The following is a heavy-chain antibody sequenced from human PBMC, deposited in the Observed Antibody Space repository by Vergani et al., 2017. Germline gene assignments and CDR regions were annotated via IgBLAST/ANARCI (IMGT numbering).Heavy chain of an antibody. CDR3: AKSQTTAYYYYYMDV. D-gene: IGHD4-11*01. V-gene: IGHV3-23*01. Sequence: EVQLLESGGGLVQPGGSLRLSCAASGFTFSSYAMSWVRQAPGKGLEWVSAISGSGGSTYYADSVKGRFPIARDNSKTTLYLQMNSLRTEDTAVYYCAKSQTTAYYYYYMDVWGKGTTVTVSS. CDR1: GFTFSSYA. CDR2: ISGSGGST. J-gene: IGHJ6*03.